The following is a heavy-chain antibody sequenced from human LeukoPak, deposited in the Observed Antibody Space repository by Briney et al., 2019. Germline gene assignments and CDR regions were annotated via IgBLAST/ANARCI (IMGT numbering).Heavy chain of an antibody. CDR3: ARNPPRTMIVVTPLWFDP. CDR1: GYTFSGNY. J-gene: IGHJ5*02. V-gene: IGHV1-2*02. D-gene: IGHD3-22*01. CDR2: INPNSGDT. Sequence: GGSVKVSCKASGYTFSGNYMHWVRQAPGQGLEGMGWINPNSGDTNYAQKFQGRVTMTRDTSISTAYMELSRLRSDDTAVYYCARNPPRTMIVVTPLWFDPWGQGTLVTVSS.